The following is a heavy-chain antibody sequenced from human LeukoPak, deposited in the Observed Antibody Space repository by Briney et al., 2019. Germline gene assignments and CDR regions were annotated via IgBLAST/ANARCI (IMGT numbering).Heavy chain of an antibody. CDR3: ARAGWYDSSGYYLC. J-gene: IGHJ4*02. CDR1: GDSISSGSYY. Sequence: LSLTCSVSGDSISSGSYYWSWIRQAPGNGLEWVSYISSSGSTIYYADSVKGRFTISRDNAKNSLYVQMNSLRAEDTAVYYCARAGWYDSSGYYLCWGQGTLVTVSS. CDR2: ISSSGSTI. D-gene: IGHD3-22*01. V-gene: IGHV3-11*04.